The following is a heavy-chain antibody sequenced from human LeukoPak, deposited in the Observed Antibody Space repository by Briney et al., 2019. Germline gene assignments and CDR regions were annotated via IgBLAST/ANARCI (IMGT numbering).Heavy chain of an antibody. J-gene: IGHJ4*02. CDR3: ARHLRTLTMIVVVIPDY. D-gene: IGHD3-22*01. Sequence: SETLSLTCAVYGGSFSSYYWGWIRQPPGKGLEWIGSIYYSGSTYYNPSLKSRVTISVDTSKNQFSLKLSSVTAADTAVYYCARHLRTLTMIVVVIPDYWGQGTLVTVSS. CDR1: GGSFSSYY. V-gene: IGHV4-39*01. CDR2: IYYSGST.